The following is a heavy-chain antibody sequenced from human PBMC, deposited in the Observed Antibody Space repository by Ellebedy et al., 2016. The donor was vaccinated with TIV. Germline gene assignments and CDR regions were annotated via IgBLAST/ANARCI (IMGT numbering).Heavy chain of an antibody. J-gene: IGHJ4*02. D-gene: IGHD4-23*01. CDR2: ISTFSGNT. CDR3: ARVMTGNSPYY. Sequence: ASVEVSCXASGYTFTTYGISWMRQAPGQGLEWMGWISTFSGNTNYAQKFQGRVTMTTDTSTTTSYMEMRNLISDDTAVYYCARVMTGNSPYYWGQGTLVTVSS. V-gene: IGHV1-18*01. CDR1: GYTFTTYG.